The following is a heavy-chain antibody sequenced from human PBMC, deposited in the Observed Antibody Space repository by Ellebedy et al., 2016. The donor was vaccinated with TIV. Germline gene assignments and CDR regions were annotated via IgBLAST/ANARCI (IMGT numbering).Heavy chain of an antibody. D-gene: IGHD5-18*01. V-gene: IGHV1-46*01. J-gene: IGHJ6*02. Sequence: AASVQVSCKASGYIFSSYYMHSVRLAPGQGLEWMGIINPSGGSTTYAQKFQGRVTMTRDTSTSTVYMELSSLRSEDTAVYYCARGEWAGMVTYYGMDVWGQGTTVTVSS. CDR1: GYIFSSYY. CDR2: INPSGGST. CDR3: ARGEWAGMVTYYGMDV.